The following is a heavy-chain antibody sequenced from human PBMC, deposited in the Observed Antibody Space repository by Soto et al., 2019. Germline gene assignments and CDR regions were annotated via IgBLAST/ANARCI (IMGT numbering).Heavy chain of an antibody. CDR1: GGSISSGDYS. CDR2: IYYSGST. J-gene: IGHJ4*02. CDR3: ARVPSSSYHYFDY. D-gene: IGHD6-13*01. V-gene: IGHV4-31*11. Sequence: SETLSLTCAVSGGSISSGDYSWNWIRQHPGKGLEWIGYIYYSGSTYYNPSLKSRVTISVDTSKNQFSLYLQMSSLRAEDTAVYYCARVPSSSYHYFDYWGQGTLVTVSS.